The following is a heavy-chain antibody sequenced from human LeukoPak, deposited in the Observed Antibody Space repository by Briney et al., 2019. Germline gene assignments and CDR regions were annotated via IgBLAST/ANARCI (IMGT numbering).Heavy chain of an antibody. D-gene: IGHD5-18*01. CDR1: GGSISSYY. V-gene: IGHV4-59*01. CDR2: IYYSGST. CDR3: ARISGRGYSYNNWFNS. J-gene: IGHJ5*01. Sequence: SETLSLTCTVSGGSISSYYWSWIRQPPGKGLEWIGYIYYSGSTNYNPSLKSRVTISVDTSKNQFSLKLSSVTAADTAMYYCARISGRGYSYNNWFNSWGQGTLVTVSS.